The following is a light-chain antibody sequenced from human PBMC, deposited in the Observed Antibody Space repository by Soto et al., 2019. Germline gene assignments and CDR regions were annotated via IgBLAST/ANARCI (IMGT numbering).Light chain of an antibody. CDR2: AAS. CDR3: QQYYRYPFT. CDR1: QGISSY. J-gene: IGKJ3*01. Sequence: AIRMTQSPSSLSASTGDRVTITCRASQGISSYLAWYQQKPGKAPKLLIYAASPLQSGVPSRFSGSGSGTDVTLNISCLQSEDFATHYSQQYYRYPFTFGPGTKVDIQ. V-gene: IGKV1-8*01.